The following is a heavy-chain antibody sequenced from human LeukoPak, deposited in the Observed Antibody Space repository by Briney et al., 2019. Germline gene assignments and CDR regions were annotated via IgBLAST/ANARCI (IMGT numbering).Heavy chain of an antibody. Sequence: SETLSLTCAVYGGSFSGYFWSWIRQPPGKGLEWSGEITHSGSTNYNPSLKSRVTISVDTSKNQFSLKVSSVTAADTAVYYCARGGCSSTSCYYDYWGQGTLVTVSS. CDR2: ITHSGST. D-gene: IGHD2-2*01. CDR1: GGSFSGYF. J-gene: IGHJ4*02. CDR3: ARGGCSSTSCYYDY. V-gene: IGHV4-34*01.